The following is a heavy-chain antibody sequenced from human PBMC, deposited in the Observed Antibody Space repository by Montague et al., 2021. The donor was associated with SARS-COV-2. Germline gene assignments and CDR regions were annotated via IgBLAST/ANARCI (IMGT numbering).Heavy chain of an antibody. V-gene: IGHV4-34*01. D-gene: IGHD6-13*01. Sequence: SETLSLTCAVYGGSFSGYYWNWIRQPPGKGLEWIGEINHSGSTNYNPSLKSRVTISVDTSKNQLSLKLSSVTAADTAVYYCARGPHSSSWHYYYYYGMDDWGQGTTVTVSS. J-gene: IGHJ6*02. CDR3: ARGPHSSSWHYYYYYGMDD. CDR2: INHSGST. CDR1: GGSFSGYY.